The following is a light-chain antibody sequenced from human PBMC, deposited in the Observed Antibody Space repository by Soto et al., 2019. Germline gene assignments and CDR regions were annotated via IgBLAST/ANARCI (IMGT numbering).Light chain of an antibody. CDR1: QSVSSSY. J-gene: IGKJ1*01. Sequence: EIVLTQSPGTLSLSPGARAPLSCRASQSVSSSYLAWYQQKPGQAPRLLIYGASSRATGIPDRFSGSGSGTDFTLTISRLEPEDFAVHYCQQYGRTFGQGTKV. V-gene: IGKV3-20*01. CDR3: QQYGRT. CDR2: GAS.